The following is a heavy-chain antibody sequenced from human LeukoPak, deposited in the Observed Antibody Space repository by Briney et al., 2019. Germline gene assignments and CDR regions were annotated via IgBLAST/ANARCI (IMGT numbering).Heavy chain of an antibody. CDR1: GFTFSGYA. V-gene: IGHV3-23*01. Sequence: GGSLRLSCAASGFTFSGYAMTWVCQAPGKGLEWVSGMSGSGGNIYYADSVKGRFTISRDNSKNTLYLQMNTLRAEDTAVYYCAKMDWNDHYFDFWGQGTLVTVSS. D-gene: IGHD1-1*01. CDR3: AKMDWNDHYFDF. CDR2: MSGSGGNI. J-gene: IGHJ4*02.